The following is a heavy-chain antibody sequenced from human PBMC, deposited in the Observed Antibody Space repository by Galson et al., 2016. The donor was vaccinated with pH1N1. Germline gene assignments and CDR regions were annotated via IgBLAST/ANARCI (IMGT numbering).Heavy chain of an antibody. V-gene: IGHV3-7*01. CDR1: GLTFSSYW. Sequence: SLRLSCAASGLTFSSYWMNWVRQAPGKGLEWVANIKQDGSDKYYADSVKGRFTISRDNAKNSLYLQMNSLRAEDTAVYYCARTSITAVGTTDWFDPWGQGTLFTVSS. CDR3: ARTSITAVGTTDWFDP. D-gene: IGHD6-13*01. CDR2: IKQDGSDK. J-gene: IGHJ5*02.